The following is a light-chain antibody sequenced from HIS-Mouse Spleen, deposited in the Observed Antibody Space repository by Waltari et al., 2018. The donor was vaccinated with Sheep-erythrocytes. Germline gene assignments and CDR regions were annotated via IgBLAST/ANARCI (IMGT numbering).Light chain of an antibody. CDR1: SSDVGGYNY. V-gene: IGLV2-14*01. J-gene: IGLJ2*01. Sequence: QSALTQPRSVSGSPGQSVTISCTGTSSDVGGYNYVSWYQQHPGKAPKLMFYEVSNRPSGVSNRFSGAKSGNTASLTISGLQAEDEADYCCSSYTSSSTPVVFGGGTKLTVL. CDR3: SSYTSSSTPVV. CDR2: EVS.